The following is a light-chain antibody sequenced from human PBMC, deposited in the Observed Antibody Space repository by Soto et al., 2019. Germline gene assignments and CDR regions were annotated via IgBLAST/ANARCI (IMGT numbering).Light chain of an antibody. V-gene: IGKV3-20*01. CDR1: QSVSSSY. Sequence: EIVLTQSPGTLSLSPGERGTLSCRASQSVSSSYLAWYQQKPGQAPRLLISGASSRATGIPDRFSGSGSGTDFTLTISRLEPEDFAVYYCQQYGSSPLTFGGGTKVDIK. J-gene: IGKJ4*01. CDR3: QQYGSSPLT. CDR2: GAS.